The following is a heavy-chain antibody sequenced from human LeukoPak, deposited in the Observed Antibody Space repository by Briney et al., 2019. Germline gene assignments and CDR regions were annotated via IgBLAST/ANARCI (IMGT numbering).Heavy chain of an antibody. CDR2: IYYSGST. V-gene: IGHV4-59*11. J-gene: IGHJ4*02. Sequence: SDTLSLTCTVSGGSISSHYWSWIRQPPGKGLEWIGYIYYSGSTNYNPSLKSRVTISVDTSKNQFSLKLSSVTAADTAVYYCARVLAALDYFDYWGQGTLVTVSS. CDR3: ARVLAALDYFDY. D-gene: IGHD6-6*01. CDR1: GGSISSHY.